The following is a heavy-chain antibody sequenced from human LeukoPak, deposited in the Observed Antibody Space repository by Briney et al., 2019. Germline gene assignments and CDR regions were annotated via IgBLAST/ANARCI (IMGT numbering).Heavy chain of an antibody. D-gene: IGHD3-3*01. V-gene: IGHV1-69*13. CDR1: GGTFSSYA. J-gene: IGHJ5*02. CDR2: IIPIFGTA. CDR3: ARDVDYDFWSGSPHPPLLPNWFDP. Sequence: GASVKVSCKASGGTFSSYAISWVRQAPGQGLGWMGGIIPIFGTANYAQKFQGRVTITADESTSTAYMELSSLRSEDTAVYYCARDVDYDFWSGSPHPPLLPNWFDPWGQGTLVTVSS.